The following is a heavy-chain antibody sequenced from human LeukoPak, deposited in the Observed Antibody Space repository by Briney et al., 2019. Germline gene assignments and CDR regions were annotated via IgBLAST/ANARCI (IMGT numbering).Heavy chain of an antibody. J-gene: IGHJ6*03. D-gene: IGHD6-13*01. CDR2: IRYDGSNK. V-gene: IGHV3-30*02. Sequence: PGESLRLSCAASGFTFTSYGMHWVRQAPGQGLEWVAFIRYDGSNKYYADSVKGRFTISRDNSKNTLYLQMNSLRAEATAVYYCARVYSSSIQYYYDYYMDVWGKGTTVTVSS. CDR3: ARVYSSSIQYYYDYYMDV. CDR1: GFTFTSYG.